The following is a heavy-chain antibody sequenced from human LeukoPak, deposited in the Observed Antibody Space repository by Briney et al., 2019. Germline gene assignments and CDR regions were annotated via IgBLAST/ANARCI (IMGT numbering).Heavy chain of an antibody. V-gene: IGHV3-53*01. Sequence: GGSLRLSCAASGFTVSNNHMSRVRQAPGKGLEWVSFIYSAGSTHYSDSVKGRFTISIDNSKNTLYLQMNSLRAEDTAVYYCARRAGAYTHPYDYWGQGTLVTVS. CDR2: IYSAGST. D-gene: IGHD3-16*01. CDR3: ARRAGAYTHPYDY. CDR1: GFTVSNNH. J-gene: IGHJ4*02.